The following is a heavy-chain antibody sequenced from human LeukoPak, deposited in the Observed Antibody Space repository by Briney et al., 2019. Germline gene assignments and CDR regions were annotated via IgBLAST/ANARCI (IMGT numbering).Heavy chain of an antibody. CDR2: IRKKGYGGTT. Sequence: GGSLRLSCTVSGFNFDDYVMSWVRQAPGKGLEWVGFIRKKGYGGTTEYAASGEGRFTISRDDSKGIAYLQMNSLKTEDTAVYYCARAEYDFWSGYYPLGGFDMWGQGTVVTVSS. CDR3: ARAEYDFWSGYYPLGGFDM. V-gene: IGHV3-49*04. D-gene: IGHD3-3*01. J-gene: IGHJ3*02. CDR1: GFNFDDYV.